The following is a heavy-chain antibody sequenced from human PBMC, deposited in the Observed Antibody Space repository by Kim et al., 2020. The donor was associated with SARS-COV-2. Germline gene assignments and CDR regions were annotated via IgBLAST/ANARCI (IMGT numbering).Heavy chain of an antibody. CDR2: IYYSGST. J-gene: IGHJ6*02. V-gene: IGHV4-59*13. Sequence: SETLSLTCTVSGGSISSYYWSWIRQPPGKGLEWIGYIYYSGSTNYNPSLKSRVTISVDTSKNQFSLKLSSVTAADTAVYYCARGLWAPRWAGAGSPQSGMDVWGQGTTVTVSS. CDR3: ARGLWAPRWAGAGSPQSGMDV. D-gene: IGHD1-26*01. CDR1: GGSISSYY.